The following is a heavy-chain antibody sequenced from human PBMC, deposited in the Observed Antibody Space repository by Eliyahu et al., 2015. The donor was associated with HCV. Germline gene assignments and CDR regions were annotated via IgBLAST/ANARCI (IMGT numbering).Heavy chain of an antibody. V-gene: IGHV4-61*02. CDR2: IYTSGST. Sequence: QVQLQESGPGLVKPSQTLSLTCTVSGGSISSGSYYWSWIRQPAGKGLEWIGRIYTSGSTNYNPSLKSRVTISVDTSKNQFSLKLSSVTAADTAVYYCARAAPRGVWFDPWGQGTLVTVSS. CDR1: GGSISSGSYY. CDR3: ARAAPRGVWFDP. J-gene: IGHJ5*02. D-gene: IGHD6-6*01.